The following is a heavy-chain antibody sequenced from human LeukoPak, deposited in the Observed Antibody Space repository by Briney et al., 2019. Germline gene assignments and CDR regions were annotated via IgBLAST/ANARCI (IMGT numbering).Heavy chain of an antibody. Sequence: ASVKVSCKASGYIFTGNYMHWVRQAPGQGLEWMGWINPNSGGTKYAQKFQGRVTMTRDTSISTVYMELSSLRSEDTAVYYCARDPGRSDLTGDYWGQGTLVTVSS. D-gene: IGHD3-9*01. CDR1: GYIFTGNY. V-gene: IGHV1-2*02. CDR2: INPNSGGT. CDR3: ARDPGRSDLTGDY. J-gene: IGHJ4*02.